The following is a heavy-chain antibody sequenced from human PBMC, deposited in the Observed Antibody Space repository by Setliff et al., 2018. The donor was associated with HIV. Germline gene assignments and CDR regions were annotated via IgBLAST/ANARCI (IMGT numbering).Heavy chain of an antibody. CDR2: VTHTRAT. V-gene: IGHV4-34*01. CDR3: VRGGDSSSWYWGRWFDP. CDR1: GESLSGYY. D-gene: IGHD6-13*01. J-gene: IGHJ5*02. Sequence: SETLSLTCAVYGESLSGYYRSWIRQPPGKGLEWIGEVTHTRATNYNPSLQSRVTVTVDTSKNQFSLKLSSVTAADTAVYYCVRGGDSSSWYWGRWFDPWGQGTLVTVS.